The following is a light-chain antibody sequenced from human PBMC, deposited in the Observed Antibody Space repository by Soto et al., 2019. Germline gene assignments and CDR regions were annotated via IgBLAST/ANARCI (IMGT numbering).Light chain of an antibody. CDR3: QQYNNWPWT. Sequence: EIGMTQSPATLSVSPGERATLSCRASQSVSSDLAWYQQKPGQAPGLLIFGASTRASGTPARFSGSGSGTEYTLTISSQQSEDFAVYYCQQYNNWPWTFGQGTKVEIK. CDR2: GAS. V-gene: IGKV3-15*01. J-gene: IGKJ1*01. CDR1: QSVSSD.